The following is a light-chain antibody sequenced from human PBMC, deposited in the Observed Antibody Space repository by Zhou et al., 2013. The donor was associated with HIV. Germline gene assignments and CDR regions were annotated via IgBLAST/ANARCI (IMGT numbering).Light chain of an antibody. CDR3: QELGS. J-gene: IGKJ2*04. CDR2: GAS. Sequence: DIQMTQSPSSLSASVGDRVTITCRASQSISSYLNWYQQKLGKAPKLLIYGASTLQTGVPSRFSGSGSGTEFILTISSLQPEDFATYYCQELGSFGQGTKVEI. V-gene: IGKV1-39*01. CDR1: QSISSY.